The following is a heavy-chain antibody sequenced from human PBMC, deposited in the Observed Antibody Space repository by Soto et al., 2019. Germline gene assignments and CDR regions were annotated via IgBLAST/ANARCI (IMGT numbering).Heavy chain of an antibody. CDR2: IYYSGST. D-gene: IGHD3-22*01. CDR1: GGSISSGDYY. J-gene: IGHJ4*02. CDR3: ARDTGWDDSSGYHIDY. V-gene: IGHV4-30-4*01. Sequence: SETLSLTCTVSGGSISSGDYYWSWIRQPPGKGLEWIGYIYYSGSTYYNPSLKSRVTISVDTSKNQFSLKLSSVTAADTAVYYCARDTGWDDSSGYHIDYWGQGTLVTVSS.